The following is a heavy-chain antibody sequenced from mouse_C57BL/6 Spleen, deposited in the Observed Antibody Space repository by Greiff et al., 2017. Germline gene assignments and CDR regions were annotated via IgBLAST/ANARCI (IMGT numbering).Heavy chain of an antibody. CDR2: INPNNGGT. D-gene: IGHD2-10*01. Sequence: EVQLQQSGPELVKPGASVKISCKASGYTFTDYYMNWVKQSHGKSLEWIGDINPNNGGTSYNQKFKGKATLTVDKSSSTAYMELRSLTSEDSAVYYCARPYYQLRGFAYWGQGTLVTVSA. J-gene: IGHJ3*01. V-gene: IGHV1-26*01. CDR1: GYTFTDYY. CDR3: ARPYYQLRGFAY.